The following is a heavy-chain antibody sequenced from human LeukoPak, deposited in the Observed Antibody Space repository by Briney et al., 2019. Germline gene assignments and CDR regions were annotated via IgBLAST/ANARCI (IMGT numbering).Heavy chain of an antibody. CDR1: GFTFSLFG. CDR2: ISHDGSNK. J-gene: IGHJ4*02. CDR3: AKGGYTYDWGGYFDY. D-gene: IGHD5-18*01. Sequence: GRSLRLSCAVSGFTFSLFGMHWVRQAPGKGLEWVAVISHDGSNKNPADSVKGRFTISRDSSKNTLYLQMNSLRVEDTAVYYCAKGGYTYDWGGYFDYWGQGTLVTVSS. V-gene: IGHV3-30*18.